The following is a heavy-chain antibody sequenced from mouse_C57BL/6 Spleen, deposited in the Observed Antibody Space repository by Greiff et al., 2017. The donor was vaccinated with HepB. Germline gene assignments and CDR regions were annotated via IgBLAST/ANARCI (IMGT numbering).Heavy chain of an antibody. CDR1: GYTFTSYW. CDR3: AREGDYGSSSAWFSY. V-gene: IGHV1-69*01. CDR2: IDPSDSYT. D-gene: IGHD1-1*01. Sequence: QVQLQQPGAELVMPGASVKLSCKASGYTFTSYWMHWVKQRPGQGLEWIGEIDPSDSYTNSNQKFKGKSTFTVDKSSSTAYLQLSSLTSEDSAVYYWAREGDYGSSSAWFSYWGQGTLVTVSA. J-gene: IGHJ3*01.